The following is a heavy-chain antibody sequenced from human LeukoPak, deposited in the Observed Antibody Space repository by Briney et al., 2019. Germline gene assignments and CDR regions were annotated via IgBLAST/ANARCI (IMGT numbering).Heavy chain of an antibody. J-gene: IGHJ4*02. Sequence: PGGSLRLSCAASGFTFSSYAMSWVRQAPGKGLEWVSAISGSGGSTYYADSVKGRFTISRDNSKNTLYLQMNSLRAEDTAVYYCAKDPSPITMIVLRPGYSDYWGQGTLVTVSS. V-gene: IGHV3-23*01. D-gene: IGHD3-22*01. CDR2: ISGSGGST. CDR1: GFTFSSYA. CDR3: AKDPSPITMIVLRPGYSDY.